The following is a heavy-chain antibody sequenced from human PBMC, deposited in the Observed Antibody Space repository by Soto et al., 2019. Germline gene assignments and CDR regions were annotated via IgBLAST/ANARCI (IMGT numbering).Heavy chain of an antibody. CDR2: ISYAGCSM. D-gene: IGHD2-2*01. Sequence: QEQLVESGGGVVQPGRSLRLSCAASGFTFSNYDMHWVRQAPDKGLDWVAGISYAGCSMYKADSVKGRVTISRDNSKNTLSLQMNSLRAEDTAVYYCATMGSGYALWYWGQVTLVPVS. V-gene: IGHV3-30*03. J-gene: IGHJ4*02. CDR3: ATMGSGYALWY. CDR1: GFTFSNYD.